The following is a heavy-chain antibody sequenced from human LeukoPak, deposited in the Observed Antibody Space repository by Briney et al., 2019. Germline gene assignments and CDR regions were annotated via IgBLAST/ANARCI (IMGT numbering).Heavy chain of an antibody. Sequence: PRGSLRLSCTASGFSFSSYNINWVRQAPGKGLEWVSYISRGSTTIYYADSLKGRFTISRDNAKNSLYLEMNSLRAEDTAVYYCAISSSYNYFDYWGQGTLVTVSS. CDR3: AISSSYNYFDY. J-gene: IGHJ4*02. CDR2: ISRGSTTI. D-gene: IGHD2-15*01. CDR1: GFSFSSYN. V-gene: IGHV3-48*01.